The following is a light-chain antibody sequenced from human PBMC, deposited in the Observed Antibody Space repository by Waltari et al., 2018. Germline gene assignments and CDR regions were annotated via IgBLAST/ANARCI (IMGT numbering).Light chain of an antibody. CDR1: QSVSRN. CDR2: GAS. Sequence: IVLTQSPGTLSLSPGERATLSCRASQSVSRNLAWYQQKPGQAPKLLIYGASIRATGIPDRFTGSGSGTDFSLTISSLEPEDFAIYFCQHYVRLPATFGQGTKVEIK. J-gene: IGKJ1*01. V-gene: IGKV3-20*01. CDR3: QHYVRLPAT.